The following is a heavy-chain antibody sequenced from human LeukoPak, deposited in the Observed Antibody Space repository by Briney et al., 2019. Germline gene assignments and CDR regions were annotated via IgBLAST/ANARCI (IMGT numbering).Heavy chain of an antibody. CDR2: ISYDGSNK. D-gene: IGHD5-18*01. Sequence: PGRSLRLSCAASGFTFSSYGMHWVRQAPGKGLEWVVVISYDGSNKYYADSVKGRFTISRDNSKNTLCLQMNSLRAEDTAVYYCAKDLDTAMSNYFDYWGQGTLVTVSS. J-gene: IGHJ4*02. CDR3: AKDLDTAMSNYFDY. V-gene: IGHV3-30*18. CDR1: GFTFSSYG.